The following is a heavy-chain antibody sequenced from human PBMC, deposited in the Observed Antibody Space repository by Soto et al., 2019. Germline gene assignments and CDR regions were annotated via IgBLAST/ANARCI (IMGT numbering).Heavy chain of an antibody. Sequence: ASVKVSCKASGYTFTSYGISWVRQAPGQGLEWMGWISAYNGNTNYAQKLQGRVTMTTDTSTSTAYMELRSLRSDDTAVYYCAREISPLYDMLTGYFLSWFDPGGQGTLVTVSS. CDR2: ISAYNGNT. CDR3: AREISPLYDMLTGYFLSWFDP. V-gene: IGHV1-18*01. J-gene: IGHJ5*02. CDR1: GYTFTSYG. D-gene: IGHD3-9*01.